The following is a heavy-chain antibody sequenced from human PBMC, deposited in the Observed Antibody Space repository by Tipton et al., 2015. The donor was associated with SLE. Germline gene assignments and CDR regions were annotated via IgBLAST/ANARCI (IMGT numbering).Heavy chain of an antibody. D-gene: IGHD3-16*01. CDR1: GGSFSGYY. J-gene: IGHJ4*02. Sequence: GLVKPSETLSLTCAVYGGSFSGYYWSWIRQPPGKGLEWIGEINHSGSTNYNPSLKSRVTISVDTSKNHFSLKLSSVTAADTAVYYCALPLGGSLSPWGQGTLVTVSS. V-gene: IGHV4-34*01. CDR3: ALPLGGSLSP. CDR2: INHSGST.